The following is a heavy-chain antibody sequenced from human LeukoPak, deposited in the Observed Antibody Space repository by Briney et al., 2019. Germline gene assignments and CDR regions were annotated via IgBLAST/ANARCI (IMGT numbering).Heavy chain of an antibody. CDR3: AVGVWNYDY. V-gene: IGHV4-39*07. CDR2: IYYSGST. Sequence: ASETLSLTCTVSGGSVSSGSYYWGWIRQPPGKGLEWIGNIYYSGSTYYNPSLKSRVTISVETSKNQFSLKLSSVTAADTAVYYCAVGVWNYDYWGQGTLVTVSS. D-gene: IGHD1-7*01. CDR1: GGSVSSGSYY. J-gene: IGHJ4*02.